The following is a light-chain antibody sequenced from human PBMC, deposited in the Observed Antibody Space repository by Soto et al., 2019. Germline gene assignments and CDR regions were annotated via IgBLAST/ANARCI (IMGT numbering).Light chain of an antibody. J-gene: IGKJ1*01. CDR3: IQALQSPPT. CDR2: LGS. V-gene: IGKV2-28*01. Sequence: EIVMTQSPLSLPVTPGEPASISCRSIQSLLHSNGYDSLDWYLQKPGQSPHLLIYLGSNRASGVPARFSGSGSGTDFTLKISRVEADDVGVYYCIQALQSPPTFGQGTKVELQ. CDR1: QSLLHSNGYDS.